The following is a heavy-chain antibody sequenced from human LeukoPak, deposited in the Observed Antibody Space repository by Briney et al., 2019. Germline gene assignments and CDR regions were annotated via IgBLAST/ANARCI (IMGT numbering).Heavy chain of an antibody. D-gene: IGHD5-24*01. CDR3: ARVSGWLQFNY. Sequence: PSETLSLTCAVYGGSFSGYYWSWIRQPPGKGLEWSGEINHSGSTNYNPSLKSRVTISVDTSKNQFSLKLSSVTAADTAVYYCARVSGWLQFNYWGQGTLVTVSS. J-gene: IGHJ4*02. CDR1: GGSFSGYY. V-gene: IGHV4-34*01. CDR2: INHSGST.